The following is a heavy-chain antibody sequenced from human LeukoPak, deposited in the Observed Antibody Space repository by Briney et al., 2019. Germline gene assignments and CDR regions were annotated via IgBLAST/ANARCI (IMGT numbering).Heavy chain of an antibody. D-gene: IGHD6-13*01. CDR3: ARTLTVAGGKYFQH. J-gene: IGHJ1*01. CDR1: GYTFTNYA. CDR2: INTNTGNP. V-gene: IGHV7-4-1*02. Sequence: GASVKVSCKASGYTFTNYAINWVRQAPGQGLEWMGWINTNTGNPTYVQGFTGRFVFSLDTSVSTAYLQISSLKAEDTAVYYCARTLTVAGGKYFQHWGQGTLVTVFS.